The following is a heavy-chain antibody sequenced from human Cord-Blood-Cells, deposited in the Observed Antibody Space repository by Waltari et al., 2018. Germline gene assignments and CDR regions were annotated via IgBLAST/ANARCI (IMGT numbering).Heavy chain of an antibody. J-gene: IGHJ4*02. CDR1: GGSISSYY. CDR2: IYTSGST. D-gene: IGHD3-3*01. CDR3: ARSVTPYYDFWSGYYSLTPQYYFDY. V-gene: IGHV4-4*07. Sequence: QVQLQESGPGLVKPSETLSLTCTVSGGSISSYYWSWIRQPAGKGLEWIGRIYTSGSTNYNPALKSRVTMSVDTSKNQFSLKLSSVTAADTAVYYCARSVTPYYDFWSGYYSLTPQYYFDYWGQGTLVTVSS.